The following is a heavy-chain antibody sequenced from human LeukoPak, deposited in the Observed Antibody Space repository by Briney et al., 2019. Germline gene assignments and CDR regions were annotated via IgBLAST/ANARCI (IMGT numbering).Heavy chain of an antibody. D-gene: IGHD6-19*01. V-gene: IGHV3-30*18. CDR1: GFTFSNAW. CDR3: AKDGDSSGWYGTYYYYYGMDV. CDR2: ISYDGSNK. Sequence: GGSLRLSCAASGFTFSNAWMSWVRQAPGKGLEWVAVISYDGSNKYYADSVKGRFTISRDNSKNTLYLQMNSLRAEDTAVYYCAKDGDSSGWYGTYYYYYGMDVWGQGTTVTVSS. J-gene: IGHJ6*02.